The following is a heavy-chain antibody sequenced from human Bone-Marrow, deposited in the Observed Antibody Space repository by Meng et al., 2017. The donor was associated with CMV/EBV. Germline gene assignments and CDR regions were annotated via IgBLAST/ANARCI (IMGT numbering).Heavy chain of an antibody. CDR2: ISSSSYI. J-gene: IGHJ5*02. Sequence: GESLKISCAASGFTFSSYSMNWVRQAPGKGLEWVSSISSSSYIYYTDSVKGRFTISRDNTKKSLYLQMNSLRAEDTAVYYCVRDGGPGIAVAGLGWFDPWGQGTLVTVSS. CDR1: GFTFSSYS. D-gene: IGHD6-19*01. CDR3: VRDGGPGIAVAGLGWFDP. V-gene: IGHV3-21*01.